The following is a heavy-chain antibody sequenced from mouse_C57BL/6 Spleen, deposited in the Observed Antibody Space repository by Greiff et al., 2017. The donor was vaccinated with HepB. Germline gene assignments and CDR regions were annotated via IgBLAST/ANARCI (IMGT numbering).Heavy chain of an antibody. J-gene: IGHJ2*01. D-gene: IGHD1-1*01. Sequence: VQLQQPGAELVKPGASVKMSCKASGYTFTSYWITWVKQRPGQGLEWIGDIYPGSGSTNYNEKFKSKATLAVDPSSSTAYMQLSILTSEDSAVYYCARSITTVVRYYFDYWGQGTTLTVSS. CDR2: IYPGSGST. CDR3: ARSITTVVRYYFDY. V-gene: IGHV1-55*01. CDR1: GYTFTSYW.